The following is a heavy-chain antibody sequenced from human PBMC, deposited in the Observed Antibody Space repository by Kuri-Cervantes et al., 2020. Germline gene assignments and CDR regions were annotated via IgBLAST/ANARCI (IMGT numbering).Heavy chain of an antibody. J-gene: IGHJ4*02. CDR1: GFPFSSYA. V-gene: IGHV3-30-3*01. D-gene: IGHD1-26*01. CDR3: ATGVGATGY. Sequence: GGSLSLSCAASGFPFSSYAMHWVRQAPGKGLGWMAVISYDGSNKYYADSVKGRFTIARDNSTNALSLQMNSLRAKAPAVYYCATGVGATGYWGQGTLVTVSS. CDR2: ISYDGSNK.